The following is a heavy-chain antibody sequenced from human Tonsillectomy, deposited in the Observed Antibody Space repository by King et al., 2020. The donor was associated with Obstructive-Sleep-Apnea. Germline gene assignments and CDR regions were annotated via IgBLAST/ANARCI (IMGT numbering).Heavy chain of an antibody. CDR2: MSWNSDKV. Sequence: VQLVESGGGLVQPGKSLRLSCAASGFSFDDYAMHWVRQGPGKGLEWVSGMSWNSDKVDYADSVKGRFAISRDNAKKSLYLQMNSLRPDATAMCYVAKAIEGPKFCLGTSCSTGFDYWGQGTPVTVSS. V-gene: IGHV3-9*01. J-gene: IGHJ4*02. CDR3: AKAIEGPKFCLGTSCSTGFDY. CDR1: GFSFDDYA. D-gene: IGHD2-8*01.